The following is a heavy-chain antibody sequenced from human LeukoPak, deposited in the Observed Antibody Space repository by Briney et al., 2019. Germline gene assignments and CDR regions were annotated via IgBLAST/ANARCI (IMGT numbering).Heavy chain of an antibody. V-gene: IGHV3-13*04. D-gene: IGHD3-10*01. CDR1: GXTFSSCD. CDR2: IGTAGDT. CDR3: ARKLWGNGLDV. J-gene: IGHJ6*02. Sequence: GGSLRLSCAASGXTFSSCDVHWVRQPTGKGLEWVSGIGTAGDTHYVDFGKGRCTISRENAKNSMYLQMNSLRAGDTAVYYCARKLWGNGLDVWGPGTTVTVSS.